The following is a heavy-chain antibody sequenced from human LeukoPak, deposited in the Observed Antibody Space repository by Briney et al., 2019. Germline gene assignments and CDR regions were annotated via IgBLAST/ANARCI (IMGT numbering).Heavy chain of an antibody. D-gene: IGHD1-26*01. CDR2: ISYDGSNK. J-gene: IGHJ4*02. CDR1: GFTFSSYA. CDR3: ARDQINSGGSKPPFDY. Sequence: GGSLRLSCAASGFTFSSYAMHWVRQAPGKGLEWVAVISYDGSNKYYADSVKGRFTISRDNSKNTLYLQMNSLRAEDTAVYYCARDQINSGGSKPPFDYWGQGTLVTVSS. V-gene: IGHV3-30-3*01.